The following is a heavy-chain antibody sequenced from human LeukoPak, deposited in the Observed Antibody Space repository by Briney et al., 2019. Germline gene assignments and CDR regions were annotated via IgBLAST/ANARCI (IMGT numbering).Heavy chain of an antibody. CDR1: GFTFSSYG. CDR3: ARRGELSGYYPAYYYYGMDV. Sequence: PGGSLRLSCAASGFTFSSYGMHWVRQAPGKGLEWVAVKWYDGSNKYYADSVKGRFTISRDNSKYTLYLQMNSLRAEDTAVYYCARRGELSGYYPAYYYYGMDVWGQGTTVTVSS. D-gene: IGHD5-12*01. J-gene: IGHJ6*02. V-gene: IGHV3-33*01. CDR2: KWYDGSNK.